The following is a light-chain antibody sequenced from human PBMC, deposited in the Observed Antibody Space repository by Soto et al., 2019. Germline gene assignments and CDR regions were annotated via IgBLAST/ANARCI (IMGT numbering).Light chain of an antibody. Sequence: DIQMTQSPSSLSASVGDRITITCQASQHIATSLNWYHQKPGKAPRLLIYDASNLATGVPSRFRGSGSGTDFTFTIISLQPEDSETYYCQQYKWLPLTFGGGTRVEIK. J-gene: IGKJ4*01. V-gene: IGKV1-33*01. CDR1: QHIATS. CDR2: DAS. CDR3: QQYKWLPLT.